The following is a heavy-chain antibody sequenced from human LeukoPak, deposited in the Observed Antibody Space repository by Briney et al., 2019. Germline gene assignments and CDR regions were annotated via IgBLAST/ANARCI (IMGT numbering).Heavy chain of an antibody. CDR2: IRYDGSNK. Sequence: GGSLRLSCAASGFTFSSYGIHWGRQAPGKGLEWVAVIRYDGSNKYYADSVKGRFTISRDNSKNTLYLQMNSLRAEDTAVYYCARDSSGWRSIFDYWGQGTLVSVSS. D-gene: IGHD6-19*01. J-gene: IGHJ4*02. CDR3: ARDSSGWRSIFDY. V-gene: IGHV3-33*01. CDR1: GFTFSSYG.